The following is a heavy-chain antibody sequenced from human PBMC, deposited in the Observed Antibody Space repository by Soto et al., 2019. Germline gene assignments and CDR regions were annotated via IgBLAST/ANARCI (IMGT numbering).Heavy chain of an antibody. CDR1: GYTFSDYY. CDR3: ARGPATAKPEGVDF. CDR2: INPNSGGT. D-gene: IGHD1-1*01. V-gene: IGHV1-2*02. J-gene: IGHJ4*02. Sequence: ASVKVSCKASGYTFSDYYIHWVRQAPGQGLEWMGWINPNSGGTKYAPKFQGGVTMTRDTSITTAYMELSRLRSGDTAVYYCARGPATAKPEGVDFWGQGTLVTVSS.